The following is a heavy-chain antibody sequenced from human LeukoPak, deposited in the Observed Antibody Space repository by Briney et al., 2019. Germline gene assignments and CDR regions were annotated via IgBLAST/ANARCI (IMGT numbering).Heavy chain of an antibody. J-gene: IGHJ6*03. D-gene: IGHD6-13*01. CDR1: GYTFTSYD. CDR2: MNPNSGNT. CDR3: AREFSSPVLCYYYCMDV. V-gene: IGHV1-8*01. Sequence: ASVKVSCKASGYTFTSYDINWVRQATGQGLEWMGWMNPNSGNTGYAQKFQGRVTMTRNTSISTAYMELSSLRSEDTAVYYCAREFSSPVLCYYYCMDVWGKGTTVPV.